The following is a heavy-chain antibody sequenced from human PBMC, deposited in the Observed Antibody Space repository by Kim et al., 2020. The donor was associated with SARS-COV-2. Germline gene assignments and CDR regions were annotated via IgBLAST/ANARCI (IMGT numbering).Heavy chain of an antibody. D-gene: IGHD6-6*01. CDR2: INHSGST. CDR3: ARVERIAARRAQGNLDY. CDR1: GGSFSGYY. V-gene: IGHV4-34*01. Sequence: SETLSLTCAVYGGSFSGYYWSWIRQPPGKGLEWIGEINHSGSTNYNPSLKSRVTISVDTSKNQFSLKLSSVTAADTAVYYCARVERIAARRAQGNLDYWGQGTLVTVSS. J-gene: IGHJ4*02.